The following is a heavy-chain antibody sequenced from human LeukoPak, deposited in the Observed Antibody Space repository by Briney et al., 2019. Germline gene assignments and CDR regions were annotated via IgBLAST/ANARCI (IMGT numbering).Heavy chain of an antibody. D-gene: IGHD2-15*01. CDR1: GFTFSYYP. J-gene: IGHJ1*01. CDR2: ISNSGGDT. CDR3: AQQLGYCSGGTCYFTY. V-gene: IGHV3-23*01. Sequence: GGSLRLSCVASGFTFSYYPLSWVRQAPGKGLEWVAAISNSGGDTFYSDSGKGRFTIARDNSKNTLYLQMNSLRVDDTAVYYCAQQLGYCSGGTCYFTYWGQGTLVTVSS.